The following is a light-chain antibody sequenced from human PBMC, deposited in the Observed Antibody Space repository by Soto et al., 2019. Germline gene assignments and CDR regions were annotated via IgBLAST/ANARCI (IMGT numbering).Light chain of an antibody. Sequence: DIQMTQSPSSLSASVGDRLTITCRASQGISTYLNWYQQKPGKAPKLLIYAASTLQSGVPSRFSGSGSETDFTLTISSLQPEDFAAYSCQQNYSATWTVGQGTKVEIK. V-gene: IGKV1-39*01. CDR2: AAS. J-gene: IGKJ1*01. CDR3: QQNYSATWT. CDR1: QGISTY.